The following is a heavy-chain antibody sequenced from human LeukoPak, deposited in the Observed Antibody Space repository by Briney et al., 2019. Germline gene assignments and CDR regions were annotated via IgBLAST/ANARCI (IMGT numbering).Heavy chain of an antibody. V-gene: IGHV3-23*01. CDR1: GFTFSSYA. Sequence: GGSLRLSCAASGFTFSSYAMSWVRQAPGKGLEWVSAISGSGGSTYYADSVKGRFTISKDNSKNTLYLQMNSLRAEDTAVYYCAKIGFGELSFDYWGQGTLATVSS. CDR3: AKIGFGELSFDY. J-gene: IGHJ4*02. CDR2: ISGSGGST. D-gene: IGHD3-10*01.